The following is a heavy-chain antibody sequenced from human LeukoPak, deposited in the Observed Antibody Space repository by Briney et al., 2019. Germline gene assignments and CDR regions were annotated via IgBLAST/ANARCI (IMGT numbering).Heavy chain of an antibody. Sequence: EWIGYIYYSGSTYYNPSLKSRVTISVDTSKNQFSLKLSSVTAADTAVYYCARVYGDYYFDYWGQGTLVTVSS. J-gene: IGHJ4*02. CDR3: ARVYGDYYFDY. V-gene: IGHV4-30-4*01. D-gene: IGHD4-17*01. CDR2: IYYSGST.